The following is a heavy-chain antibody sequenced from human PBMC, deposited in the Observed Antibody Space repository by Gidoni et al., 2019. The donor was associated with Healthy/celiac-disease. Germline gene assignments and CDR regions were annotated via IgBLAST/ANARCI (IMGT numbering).Heavy chain of an antibody. J-gene: IGHJ4*02. Sequence: EVQLVGSGGGVVQPGRSLRRSCRASGLTFGEYAMSWFRQAPGKGLEWVGFIRSKAYGGTTEYAASVKGRFTISRDDSKSIAYLQMNSLKTEDTAVYYCTRDPRLSRYYDSSGLWGQGTLVTVSS. CDR3: TRDPRLSRYYDSSGL. D-gene: IGHD3-22*01. CDR1: GLTFGEYA. CDR2: IRSKAYGGTT. V-gene: IGHV3-49*03.